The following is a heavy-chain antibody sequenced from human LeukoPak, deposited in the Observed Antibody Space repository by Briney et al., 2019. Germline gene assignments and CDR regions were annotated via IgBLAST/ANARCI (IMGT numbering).Heavy chain of an antibody. D-gene: IGHD3-3*01. CDR1: RYTFTGYY. J-gene: IGHJ6*03. CDR3: ARGVSGKPYDFWSGYYTRPYYYYYMDV. CDR2: INPNSGGT. V-gene: IGHV1-2*02. Sequence: ASVKVSCKASRYTFTGYYMHWVRQAPGQGLEWMGWINPNSGGTNYAQKFQGRVTMTRNTSISTAYMELSSLRSEDTAVYYCARGVSGKPYDFWSGYYTRPYYYYYMDVWGKGTTVTVSS.